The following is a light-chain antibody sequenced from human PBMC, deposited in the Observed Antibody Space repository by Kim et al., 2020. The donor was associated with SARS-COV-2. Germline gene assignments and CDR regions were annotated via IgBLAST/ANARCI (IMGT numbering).Light chain of an antibody. CDR1: SSNIGSNT. CDR2: IDD. J-gene: IGLJ3*02. CDR3: AAWDDSVKGPL. Sequence: ELTQPPSASGTPGQRVTIACSGSSSNIGSNTVSWYKQFPGTAPKLLIYIDDQRPSGVPDRISGSKSGTSASLAISGLQSEDEADYYCAAWDDSVKGPLFGGGTKLTVL. V-gene: IGLV1-44*01.